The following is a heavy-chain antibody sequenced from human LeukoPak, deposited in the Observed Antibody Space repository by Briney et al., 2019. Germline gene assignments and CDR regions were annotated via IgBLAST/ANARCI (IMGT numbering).Heavy chain of an antibody. Sequence: GGSLRLSCAASGFTFSSYAMSWVRQAPGKGLEWVSAISGSGGSTYYADSVKGRFIISRDNSKNTLYLQMNSLRAEDTAVYYCAKDAGNYDFWSGYYFDYWGQGTLVTVSS. CDR1: GFTFSSYA. J-gene: IGHJ4*02. V-gene: IGHV3-23*01. CDR3: AKDAGNYDFWSGYYFDY. CDR2: ISGSGGST. D-gene: IGHD3-3*01.